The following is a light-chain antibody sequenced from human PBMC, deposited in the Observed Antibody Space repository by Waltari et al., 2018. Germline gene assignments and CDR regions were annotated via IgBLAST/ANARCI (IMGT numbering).Light chain of an antibody. CDR1: QTVRTTY. CDR3: QKYDIAPLT. CDR2: GAS. Sequence: VSTPSPATLSLSPGARATLSCRAIQTVRTTYLAWSQQKPGQAPTLALHGASSRATGIPDRCSGSGSGTDSSLTISILEPEDFAVYYCQKYDIAPLTFGGGTKVEIK. J-gene: IGKJ4*01. V-gene: IGKV3-20*01.